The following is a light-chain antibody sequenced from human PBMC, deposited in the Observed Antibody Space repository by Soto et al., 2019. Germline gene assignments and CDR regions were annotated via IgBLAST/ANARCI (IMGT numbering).Light chain of an antibody. CDR1: SSDVGGYEY. Sequence: QSVLTXPRSVSGSPGQSVTISCTGTSSDVGGYEYVSWYQQHPGKAPKLMIYDVSKRPSGVPDRFSGSRSGNTASLTISGLQTEDEADYYCCSYAGSPFYVFGIGTKVTVL. J-gene: IGLJ1*01. CDR3: CSYAGSPFYV. CDR2: DVS. V-gene: IGLV2-11*01.